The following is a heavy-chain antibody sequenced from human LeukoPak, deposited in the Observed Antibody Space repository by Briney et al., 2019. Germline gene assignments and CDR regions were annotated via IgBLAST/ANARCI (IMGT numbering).Heavy chain of an antibody. CDR3: ARDRGWLQYIDY. V-gene: IGHV3-20*04. CDR2: INWNGGHT. Sequence: PGGSLRLSCAASGFTFGDYGMSWVRQAPGKGLEWVASINWNGGHTAYADSVKGRFTISRDTAKDSLYLQLNSLRAEDTALYYCARDRGWLQYIDYWGQGTLVTVSS. J-gene: IGHJ4*02. CDR1: GFTFGDYG. D-gene: IGHD5-24*01.